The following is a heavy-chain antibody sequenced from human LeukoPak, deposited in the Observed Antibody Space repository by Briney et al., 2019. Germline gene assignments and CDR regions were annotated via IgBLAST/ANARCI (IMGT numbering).Heavy chain of an antibody. J-gene: IGHJ4*02. CDR1: GGSFSGYY. CDR2: INHSGST. D-gene: IGHD2-15*01. CDR3: ARTEVANLIDY. V-gene: IGHV4-34*01. Sequence: TSETLSLTCAVYGGSFSGYYWSWIRQPPGKGLEWIGEINHSGSTNYNPSLKSRVTILVDTSKNQFSLKLSSVTAADTAVYYCARTEVANLIDYWGQGTLVTVSS.